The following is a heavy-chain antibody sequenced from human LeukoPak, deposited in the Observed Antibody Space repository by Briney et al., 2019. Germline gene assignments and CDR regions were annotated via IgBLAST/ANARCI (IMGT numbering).Heavy chain of an antibody. V-gene: IGHV4-39*02. CDR1: GDSISSSSSY. J-gene: IGHJ3*02. CDR2: IYYSGST. Sequence: SETLSLTCTVSGDSISSSSSYWGWIRQPPGEGLEWIGSIYYSGSTYYNTSLKSRVTISVDTSKNQFSLRLNSVTAADTAVYYCARDLTYGDYVYGAGDAFDIWGQGTMVTVSS. D-gene: IGHD4-17*01. CDR3: ARDLTYGDYVYGAGDAFDI.